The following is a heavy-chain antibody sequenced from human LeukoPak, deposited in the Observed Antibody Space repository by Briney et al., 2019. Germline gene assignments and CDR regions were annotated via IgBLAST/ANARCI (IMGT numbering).Heavy chain of an antibody. D-gene: IGHD3-3*01. CDR2: ISYDGSNK. V-gene: IGHV3-30*03. CDR1: GFTFSSYG. Sequence: GGSLRLSCAASGFTFSSYGMHWVRQAPGKGLEWVAVISYDGSNKYYADSVKGRFTISRDNSKNTLYLQMNSLRAEDTAVYYCARDIYYDFWSGYLGPSYYYYYGMDVWGQGTTVTVSS. CDR3: ARDIYYDFWSGYLGPSYYYYYGMDV. J-gene: IGHJ6*02.